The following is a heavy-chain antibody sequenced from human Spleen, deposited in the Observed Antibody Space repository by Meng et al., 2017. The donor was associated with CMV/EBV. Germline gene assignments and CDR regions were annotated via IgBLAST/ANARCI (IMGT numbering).Heavy chain of an antibody. CDR2: VNANSGAK. D-gene: IGHD2-21*01. Sequence: ASVKVSCKASGYTFTGYYMNWVRQAPGQGLEWMGWVNANSGAKDYAQKFQGRVTMTRDTSISTAYMELSRLRSDDTAVYYCARDESIRSSPDFWGQGTLVTVSS. V-gene: IGHV1-2*02. J-gene: IGHJ4*02. CDR3: ARDESIRSSPDF. CDR1: GYTFTGYY.